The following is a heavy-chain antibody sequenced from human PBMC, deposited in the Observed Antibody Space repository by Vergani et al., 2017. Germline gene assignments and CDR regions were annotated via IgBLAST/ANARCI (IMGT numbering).Heavy chain of an antibody. CDR3: ARHLAYCGGDCYPYYYGMDV. V-gene: IGHV4-39*01. Sequence: QVQLQESGPGLVKPSETLSLTCTVSGGSVSSGSYYWSWIRQPPGKGLEWIGSIYYSGSTYYNPSLKSRVTISVDTSKNQFSLKLSSVTAADTAVYYCARHLAYCGGDCYPYYYGMDVWGQGTTVTVSS. CDR2: IYYSGST. D-gene: IGHD2-21*02. J-gene: IGHJ6*02. CDR1: GGSVSSGSYY.